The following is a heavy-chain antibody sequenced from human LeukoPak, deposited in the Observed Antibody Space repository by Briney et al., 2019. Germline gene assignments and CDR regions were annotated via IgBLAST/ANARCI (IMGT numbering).Heavy chain of an antibody. CDR2: ISSIGSYI. CDR3: TRDYGARDD. Sequence: GGSLRLSCAVSGFTFKSTFMNWVCQAPGKGLEWVSSISSIGSYIHYADSVKGRFTVSRDNDNDTLYLHMTALSAEDSATYYCTRDYGARDDWGQGTLVTVSS. D-gene: IGHD4-17*01. CDR1: GFTFKSTF. J-gene: IGHJ4*02. V-gene: IGHV3-21*01.